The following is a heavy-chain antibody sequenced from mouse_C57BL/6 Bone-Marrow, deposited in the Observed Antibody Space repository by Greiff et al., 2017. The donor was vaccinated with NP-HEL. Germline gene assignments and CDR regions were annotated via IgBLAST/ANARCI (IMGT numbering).Heavy chain of an antibody. V-gene: IGHV5-16*01. J-gene: IGHJ2*01. CDR3: ARDRTGTDYFDY. D-gene: IGHD4-1*01. CDR2: INYDGSST. Sequence: EVKLVESEGGLVQPGSSMKLSCTASGFTFSDYYMAWVRQVPEKGLEWVANINYDGSSTYYLDSLKSRFIISRDNAKNILYLQMSSLKSEDTATYYCARDRTGTDYFDYWGQGTTLTVSS. CDR1: GFTFSDYY.